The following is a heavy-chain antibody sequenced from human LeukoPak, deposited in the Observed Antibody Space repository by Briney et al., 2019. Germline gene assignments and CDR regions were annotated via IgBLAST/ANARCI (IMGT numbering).Heavy chain of an antibody. CDR1: GGTFSSYA. CDR2: IISIFGTA. CDR3: ARDRAIFGVVITQFDY. V-gene: IGHV1-69*13. D-gene: IGHD3-3*01. J-gene: IGHJ4*02. Sequence: SVKVSCKASGGTFSSYAISWVRQAPGQGLEWMGGIISIFGTANYAQKFQGRVTITADESTSTAYMELSSLRSEDTAVYYCARDRAIFGVVITQFDYWGQGTLVTVSS.